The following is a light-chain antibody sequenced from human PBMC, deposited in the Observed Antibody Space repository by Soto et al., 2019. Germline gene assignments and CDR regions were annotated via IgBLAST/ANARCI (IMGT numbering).Light chain of an antibody. V-gene: IGKV3-20*01. J-gene: IGKJ1*01. Sequence: ESVLTQSPGTLSLSPGEGATLSCRASQSVSTNFFAWYLQKPGQAPRLLIYGASTRATGIPDRFSGSGSGTDFTLTISRLEPEDFAVYYCQQYGRTSWTFGQGTKVEIK. CDR2: GAS. CDR3: QQYGRTSWT. CDR1: QSVSTNF.